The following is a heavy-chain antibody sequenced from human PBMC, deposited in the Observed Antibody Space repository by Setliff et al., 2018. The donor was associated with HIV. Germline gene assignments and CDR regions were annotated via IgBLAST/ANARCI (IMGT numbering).Heavy chain of an antibody. V-gene: IGHV4-39*07. D-gene: IGHD6-13*01. CDR1: GGSISSGGYY. CDR3: ARAGTTMAATGYYFDH. J-gene: IGHJ4*02. CDR2: INHSGST. Sequence: SETLSLTCTVSGGSISSGGYYWSWIRQPPGKGLEWIGEINHSGSTNYNPSLKSRVTISVDTSKNQFSLQLNSVTPENTAVYFCARAGTTMAATGYYFDHWDQGTLVTVSS.